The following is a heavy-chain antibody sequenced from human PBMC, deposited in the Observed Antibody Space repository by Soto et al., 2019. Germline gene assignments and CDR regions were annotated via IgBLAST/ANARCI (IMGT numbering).Heavy chain of an antibody. CDR3: ARRLVRSGSYRFDY. J-gene: IGHJ4*02. CDR2: INHSGST. V-gene: IGHV4-34*01. Sequence: PSETLSLTCAVYGGSFSGYYWSWIRQPPGKGLEWIGEINHSGSTNYNPSLKSRVTISVDTSKNQFSLKPSSVTAADTAVYYCARRLVRSGSYRFDYWGQGTLVTVSS. CDR1: GGSFSGYY. D-gene: IGHD1-26*01.